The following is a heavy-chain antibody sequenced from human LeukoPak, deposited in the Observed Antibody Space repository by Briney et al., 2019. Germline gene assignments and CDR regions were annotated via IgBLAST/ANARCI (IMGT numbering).Heavy chain of an antibody. CDR3: ARDGVGGYSGYDYRGDY. J-gene: IGHJ4*02. V-gene: IGHV3-21*01. CDR1: GFTFSSYS. Sequence: GGSLRLSCAAPGFTFSSYSMNWVRQAPGKGLEWVSSISSSSSYIYYADSVKGRFTISRDNAKNSLYLQMNSLRAEDTAVYYCARDGVGGYSGYDYRGDYWGQGTLVTVSS. CDR2: ISSSSSYI. D-gene: IGHD5-12*01.